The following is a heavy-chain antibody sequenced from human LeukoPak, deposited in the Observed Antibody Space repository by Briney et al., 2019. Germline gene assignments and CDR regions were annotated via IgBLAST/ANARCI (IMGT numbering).Heavy chain of an antibody. J-gene: IGHJ5*02. D-gene: IGHD1-26*01. V-gene: IGHV1-8*01. Sequence: ASVKVSCKVSGYTLTELSMHWVRQATGQGLEWMGWMNPNSGNTGYAQKFQGRVTMTRNTSISTAYMELSSLRSEDTAVYYCARGPLGPNWFDPWGQGTLVTVSS. CDR3: ARGPLGPNWFDP. CDR2: MNPNSGNT. CDR1: GYTLTELS.